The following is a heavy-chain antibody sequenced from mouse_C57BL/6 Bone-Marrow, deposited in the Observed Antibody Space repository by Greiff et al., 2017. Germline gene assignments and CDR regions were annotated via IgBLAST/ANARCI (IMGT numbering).Heavy chain of an antibody. CDR3: SIYDGYYNCDY. J-gene: IGHJ2*01. CDR2: IRLKSDNYAT. V-gene: IGHV6-3*01. CDR1: GFTFSNYW. D-gene: IGHD2-3*01. Sequence: EVKVEESGGGLVQPGGSMKLSCVASGFTFSNYWINWVRQSPEKGLEWVAQIRLKSDNYATHYAESVQGRFTISSDDSNTCVYLQMNNLRAEDTGIYYCSIYDGYYNCDYWGQGTTLTVSS.